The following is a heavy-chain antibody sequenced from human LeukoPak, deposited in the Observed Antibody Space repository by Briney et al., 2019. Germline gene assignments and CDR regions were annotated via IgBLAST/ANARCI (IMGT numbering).Heavy chain of an antibody. Sequence: GGSLRLSCAASGFTFSSYAMHWVREAPGKGLEWVADISYDGSNKYYADSVKGRFTIAGDNSKNTLHLQMSSLRAEATAVYYCARSRSGFDWLLYADYWGRGTLVTVSS. D-gene: IGHD3-9*01. CDR2: ISYDGSNK. J-gene: IGHJ4*02. V-gene: IGHV3-30*04. CDR1: GFTFSSYA. CDR3: ARSRSGFDWLLYADY.